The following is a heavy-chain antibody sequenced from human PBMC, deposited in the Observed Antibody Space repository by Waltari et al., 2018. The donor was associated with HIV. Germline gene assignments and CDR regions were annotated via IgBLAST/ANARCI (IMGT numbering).Heavy chain of an antibody. D-gene: IGHD6-13*01. CDR1: GGSISSYY. CDR3: ARAQGAAGIGEYYFDY. V-gene: IGHV4-59*01. CDR2: IYYSGST. J-gene: IGHJ4*02. Sequence: QVQLQESGPGLVKPSETLSLTCTVPGGSISSYYWSWIRQPPGKGLEWIGYIYYSGSTNYNPSLKSRVTISVDTSKNQFSLKLSSVTAADTAVYYCARAQGAAGIGEYYFDYWGQGTLVTVSS.